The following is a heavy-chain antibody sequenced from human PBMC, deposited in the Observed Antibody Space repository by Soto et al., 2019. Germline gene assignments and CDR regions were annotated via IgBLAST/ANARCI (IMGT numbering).Heavy chain of an antibody. D-gene: IGHD2-2*01. CDR1: GFTFSSYS. CDR3: ARERDCSSTSCYPDGPYGMDV. J-gene: IGHJ6*02. V-gene: IGHV3-21*01. Sequence: EVQLVESGGGLVKPGGSLRLSCAASGFTFSSYSMNWVRQAPGKGLEWVSSISSSSSYIYYADSVKGRFTISRDNAKNSLYLQMNGLRAEDTAVYYCARERDCSSTSCYPDGPYGMDVWGQGTTVTVSS. CDR2: ISSSSSYI.